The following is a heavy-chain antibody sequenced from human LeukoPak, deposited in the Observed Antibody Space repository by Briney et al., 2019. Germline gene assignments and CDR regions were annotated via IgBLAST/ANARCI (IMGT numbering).Heavy chain of an antibody. CDR3: ARDSVVADYFDY. Sequence: SETLSLTCTVSGGSISHYYWSWIRQPPGKGLEWIGSIYHSGSTYYNPSLKSRVTISVDTSKNQFSLKLSSVTAADTAVYYCARDSVVADYFDYWGQGTLVTVSS. V-gene: IGHV4-59*12. D-gene: IGHD2-15*01. CDR2: IYHSGST. J-gene: IGHJ4*02. CDR1: GGSISHYY.